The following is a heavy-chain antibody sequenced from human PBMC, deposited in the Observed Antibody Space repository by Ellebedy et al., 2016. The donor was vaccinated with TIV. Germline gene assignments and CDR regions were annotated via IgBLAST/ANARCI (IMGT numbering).Heavy chain of an antibody. CDR2: IDAGNGNT. Sequence: ASVKVSCKASGYTFTNNAIQWVRQAPGQRLEWMGSIDAGNGNTKYSQKFQGRVTITRDTFASTAYMELRSLRSEDTAVYYCARSTTPRGVIKAHVPYYYYCMDVWGKGTSVTVSS. J-gene: IGHJ6*03. CDR3: ARSTTPRGVIKAHVPYYYYCMDV. V-gene: IGHV1-3*01. D-gene: IGHD3-10*01. CDR1: GYTFTNNA.